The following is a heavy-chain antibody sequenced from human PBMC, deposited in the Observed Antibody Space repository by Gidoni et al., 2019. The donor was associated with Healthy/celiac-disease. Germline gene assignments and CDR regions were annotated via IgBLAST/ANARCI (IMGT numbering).Heavy chain of an antibody. Sequence: EVQLVESGGGLVQPGGSLRLSCAASGFTVSSNYMSWVRQAPGKGLEWVSVIYSGGSTYYADSVKGRFTISRDNSKNTLYLQMNSLRAEDTAVYYCARASAFWSGRDYWGQGTLVTVSS. CDR2: IYSGGST. D-gene: IGHD3-3*01. V-gene: IGHV3-66*01. J-gene: IGHJ4*02. CDR3: ARASAFWSGRDY. CDR1: GFTVSSNY.